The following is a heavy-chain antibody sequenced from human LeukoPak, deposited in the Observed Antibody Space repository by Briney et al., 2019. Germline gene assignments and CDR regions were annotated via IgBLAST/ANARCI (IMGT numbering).Heavy chain of an antibody. D-gene: IGHD2-15*01. CDR2: IIPIVGTA. Sequence: ASVKVSCKASGGTFSSYAISWVRQARGQGLEWMGGIIPIVGTANYAQKFQGRVTITADESTSTAYMELSSLRSEDTAVYYCARNLGYCSGGSCYTPFDYWGQGTLVTVSS. V-gene: IGHV1-69*01. CDR1: GGTFSSYA. CDR3: ARNLGYCSGGSCYTPFDY. J-gene: IGHJ4*02.